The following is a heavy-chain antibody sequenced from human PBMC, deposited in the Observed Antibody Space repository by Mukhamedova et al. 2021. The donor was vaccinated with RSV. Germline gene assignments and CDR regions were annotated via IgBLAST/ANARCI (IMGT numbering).Heavy chain of an antibody. CDR1: GFTFSSYA. D-gene: IGHD6-19*01. V-gene: IGHV3-30-3*01. Sequence: GFTFSSYAMHWVRQAPGKGLEWVAVISYDGSNKYYADSVKGRFTISRDNSKNTLYLQMNSLRAEDTAVYYCASNGYSSGLYYFY. J-gene: IGHJ4*01. CDR3: ASNGYSSGLYYFY. CDR2: ISYDGSNK.